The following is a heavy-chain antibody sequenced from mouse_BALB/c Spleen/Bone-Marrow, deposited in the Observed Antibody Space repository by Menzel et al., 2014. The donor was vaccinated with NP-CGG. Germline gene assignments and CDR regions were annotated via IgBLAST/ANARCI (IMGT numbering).Heavy chain of an antibody. D-gene: IGHD1-1*01. Sequence: QVQLKQSGAELVRPGVSVKISCKGSGYTFTDYAMHWVKQSHAKSLEWIGVISTYYGDASYNQKFKGKATMTVYKSSSTAYMELARLTSEDSAIYYCARESIYYYGSTLDYWGQGTTLTVSS. V-gene: IGHV1S137*01. CDR3: ARESIYYYGSTLDY. J-gene: IGHJ2*01. CDR1: GYTFTDYA. CDR2: ISTYYGDA.